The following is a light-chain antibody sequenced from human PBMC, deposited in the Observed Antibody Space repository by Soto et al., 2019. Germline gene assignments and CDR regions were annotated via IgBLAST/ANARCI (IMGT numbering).Light chain of an antibody. CDR3: QQRSKLYT. Sequence: EIVLTQSPATLSLSPGERATLSCRASQSLSNFLAWYQQKPGQAPRLLLDDASNRATGIPVRFSGSGSGTDFPLTISRLEPEDFAVYYCQQRSKLYTFGPGTKVEIK. J-gene: IGKJ3*01. CDR1: QSLSNF. V-gene: IGKV3-11*01. CDR2: DAS.